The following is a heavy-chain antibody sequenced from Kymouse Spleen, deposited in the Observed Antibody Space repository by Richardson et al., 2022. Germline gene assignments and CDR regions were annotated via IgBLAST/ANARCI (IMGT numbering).Heavy chain of an antibody. J-gene: IGHJ6*02. Sequence: QVQLQESGPGLVKPSETLSLTCTVSGGSVSSGSYYWSWIRQPPGKGLEWIGYIYYSGSTNYNPSLKSRVTISVDTSKNQFSLKLSSVTAADTAVYYCARERGSGVLYYYYYGMDVWGQGTTVTVSS. V-gene: IGHV4-61*01. D-gene: IGHD6-19*01. CDR2: IYYSGST. CDR3: ARERGSGVLYYYYYGMDV. CDR1: GGSVSSGSYY.